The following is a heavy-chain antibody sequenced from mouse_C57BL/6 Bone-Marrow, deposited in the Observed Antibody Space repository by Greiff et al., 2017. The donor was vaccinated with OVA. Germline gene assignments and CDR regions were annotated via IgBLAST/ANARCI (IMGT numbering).Heavy chain of an antibody. CDR1: GYTFTSYW. V-gene: IGHV1-52*01. CDR2: IDPSDSET. J-gene: IGHJ3*01. D-gene: IGHD3-2*02. Sequence: VQLQQPGAELVRPGSSVKLSCKASGYTFTSYWMHWVKQRPIQGLEWIGNIDPSDSETHYNQKFKDKATLTVDKSSSTAYMQLSSLTSEDSAVYYCARGQLRLPAWFAYWGQGTLVTVSA. CDR3: ARGQLRLPAWFAY.